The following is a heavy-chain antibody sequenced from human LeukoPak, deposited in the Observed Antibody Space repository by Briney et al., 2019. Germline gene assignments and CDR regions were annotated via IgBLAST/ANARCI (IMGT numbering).Heavy chain of an antibody. Sequence: SLSLSCTASGFTFGYYDLSRLRQAPGKGLEWVVFINSKVYCVTTEYAASVKGRFSNSSDDSKSIAYLQMNSLKSEDTAVYYCTRVSLYSCSWYLHFYYGGQG. D-gene: IGHD6-13*01. V-gene: IGHV3-49*03. CDR2: INSKVYCVTT. CDR1: GFTFGYYD. CDR3: TRVSLYSCSWYLHFYY. J-gene: IGHJ4*02.